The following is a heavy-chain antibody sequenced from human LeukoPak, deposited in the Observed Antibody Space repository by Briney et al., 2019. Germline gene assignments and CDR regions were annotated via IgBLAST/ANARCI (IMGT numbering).Heavy chain of an antibody. Sequence: ASVKVSCKTSGYTVNKYGISWLRQAPGQGLEWLGWSSTYSDNTNYGQRFQGRLSMTTDTSTRTAYMELRSLRSDDTAVYYCARGLGATRWGQGTLVIVSS. CDR2: SSTYSDNT. CDR1: GYTVNKYG. CDR3: ARGLGATR. D-gene: IGHD3-16*01. J-gene: IGHJ4*02. V-gene: IGHV1-18*01.